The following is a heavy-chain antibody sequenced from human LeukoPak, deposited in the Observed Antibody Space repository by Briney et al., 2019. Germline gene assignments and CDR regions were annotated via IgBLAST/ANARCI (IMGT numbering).Heavy chain of an antibody. CDR3: ARDDYIWGSYRLDY. V-gene: IGHV4-4*07. D-gene: IGHD3-16*02. J-gene: IGHJ4*02. CDR1: GGSISSYY. Sequence: SETLSLTCTVSGGSISSYYWSWIRQPAGKGLEWIGRIYTNGSTNYNPSLKSRVTMSVDTSKDQFSLKLSSVTAADTAVYYCARDDYIWGSYRLDYWGQGTLVTVSS. CDR2: IYTNGST.